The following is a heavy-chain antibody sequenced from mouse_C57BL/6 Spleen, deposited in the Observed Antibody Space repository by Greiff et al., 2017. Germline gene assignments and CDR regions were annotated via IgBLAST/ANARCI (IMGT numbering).Heavy chain of an antibody. V-gene: IGHV1-82*01. CDR1: GYAFSSSW. CDR3: ARGYSNYGYYAMDY. Sequence: VQLQESGPELVKPGASVKISCKASGYAFSSSWMNWVKQRPGKGLEWIGRIYPGDGDTNYNGKFKGKATLTADKSSSTAYMQLSSLTSEDSAVYFCARGYSNYGYYAMDYWGQGTSVTVSS. J-gene: IGHJ4*01. D-gene: IGHD2-5*01. CDR2: IYPGDGDT.